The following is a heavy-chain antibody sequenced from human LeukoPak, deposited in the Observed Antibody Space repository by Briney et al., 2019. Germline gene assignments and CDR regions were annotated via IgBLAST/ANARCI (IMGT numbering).Heavy chain of an antibody. D-gene: IGHD3-16*01. CDR3: ARKRSNGPLDY. CDR2: TYFRSKWYD. CDR1: GDSLSSNSAG. J-gene: IGHJ4*02. Sequence: SQTLSLTCAIPGDSLSSNSAGWNWIRQSASRGLEWLGRTYFRSKWYDDYAVSVKGRITVNPDTSKNQFSLHLNYVTPEDTAVYYCARKRSNGPLDYWGQGTLVTVSS. V-gene: IGHV6-1*01.